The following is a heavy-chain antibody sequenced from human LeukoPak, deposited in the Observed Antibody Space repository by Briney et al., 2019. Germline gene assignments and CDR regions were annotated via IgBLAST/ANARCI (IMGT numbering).Heavy chain of an antibody. D-gene: IGHD3-10*01. CDR1: GYSISSGYY. Sequence: SETLSLTCTVSGYSISSGYYWGRIRQPPGKGLEWIGSIYYSGSSYYNPSLKSRVTISVDTSKNQFSLKLSSVTAADTAVYYCARGVDGWDYWGQGTLVTVSS. CDR2: IYYSGSS. V-gene: IGHV4-38-2*02. J-gene: IGHJ4*02. CDR3: ARGVDGWDY.